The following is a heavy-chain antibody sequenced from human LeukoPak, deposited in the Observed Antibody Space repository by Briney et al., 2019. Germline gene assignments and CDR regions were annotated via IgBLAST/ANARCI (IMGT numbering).Heavy chain of an antibody. CDR1: GGTFISYA. V-gene: IGHV1-69*05. CDR2: IIPIFGTA. CDR3: ARGDAVPAPRHHYYYYMDV. Sequence: SVTVSFKASGGTFISYAISWVRQAPGQGLEWMGGIIPIFGTANYAQKFQGRVTITTDESTSTAYMELSSLRSEDTAVYYCARGDAVPAPRHHYYYYMDVWGKGTTVTVSS. D-gene: IGHD2-2*01. J-gene: IGHJ6*03.